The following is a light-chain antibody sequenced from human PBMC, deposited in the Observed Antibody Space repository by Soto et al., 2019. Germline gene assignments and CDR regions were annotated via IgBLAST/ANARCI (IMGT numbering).Light chain of an antibody. J-gene: IGKJ1*01. CDR3: QQYNSYSPRT. CDR2: DAS. CDR1: QGISNY. V-gene: IGKV1-16*01. Sequence: EIQSTQSPSSLSASVGDRVNLACRASQGISNYLAWYQQKPGKAPNLLIYDASTLENGVPSRFSGSASGTDFTLTISSLQPYDFATYYCQQYNSYSPRTFGQGTKVDIK.